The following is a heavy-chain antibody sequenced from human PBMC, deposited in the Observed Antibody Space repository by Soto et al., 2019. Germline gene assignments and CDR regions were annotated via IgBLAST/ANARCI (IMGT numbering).Heavy chain of an antibody. Sequence: GGSLRLSCAASGFTFSSYAMSWVRQAPGKGLEWVSAISGSGGSTYYADSVKGRFTISRDNSKNTLYLQMNSLRAEDTAVYYCANLGESMSSGSYYFQVYWGQGTLVTVSS. D-gene: IGHD1-26*01. CDR2: ISGSGGST. J-gene: IGHJ4*02. CDR3: ANLGESMSSGSYYFQVY. V-gene: IGHV3-23*01. CDR1: GFTFSSYA.